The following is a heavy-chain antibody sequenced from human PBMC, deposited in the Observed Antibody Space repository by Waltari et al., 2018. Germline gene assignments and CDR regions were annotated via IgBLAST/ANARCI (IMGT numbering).Heavy chain of an antibody. CDR3: VRDVNDDPRGDY. J-gene: IGHJ4*02. CDR2: LDPKTGDR. Sequence: QVQLVQSGTEVPKPGASVEVSWQAFGYTFTASFLHWVRQAPGQGLEWMGWLDPKTGDRNSAPRFQGRVTMTRDTSINTAYLKVTSLKSDDTAVYYCVRDVNDDPRGDYWGQGTLVTVSS. CDR1: GYTFTASF. D-gene: IGHD1-1*01. V-gene: IGHV1-2*02.